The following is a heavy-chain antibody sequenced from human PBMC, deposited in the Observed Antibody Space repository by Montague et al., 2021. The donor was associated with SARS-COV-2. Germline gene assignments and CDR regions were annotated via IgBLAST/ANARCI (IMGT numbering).Heavy chain of an antibody. V-gene: IGHV3-48*03. J-gene: IGHJ4*02. D-gene: IGHD5-12*01. CDR1: GFIFSRYE. CDR2: ISSSGSTI. Sequence: SLSLSCAASGFIFSRYEMTWVRQAPGKGLEWVSYISSSGSTIYYADSVKGRFTISRDNAKNSLYLQMNSLRAEDTAVYYCARGLPGLRARALFDYWGQGSLVTVSS. CDR3: ARGLPGLRARALFDY.